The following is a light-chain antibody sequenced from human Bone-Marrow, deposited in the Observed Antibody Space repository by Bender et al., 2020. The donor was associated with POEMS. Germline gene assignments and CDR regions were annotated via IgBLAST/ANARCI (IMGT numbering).Light chain of an antibody. CDR1: SSDVGGYNY. CDR3: CSYAGSNTYV. J-gene: IGLJ1*01. V-gene: IGLV2-14*03. CDR2: DVS. Sequence: QSALTQPASLSGSPGQSITISCIGSSSDVGGYNYVSWYQQHPGKGPKLMIYDVSNRPAGVSNRFSGSKSGDTASLTIYGLQAEDEADYFCCSYAGSNTYVFGPGTKVTVL.